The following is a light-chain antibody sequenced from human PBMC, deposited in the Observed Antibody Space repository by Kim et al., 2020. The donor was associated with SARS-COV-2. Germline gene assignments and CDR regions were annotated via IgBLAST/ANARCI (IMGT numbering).Light chain of an antibody. Sequence: VSPGARATLSCRTSQSVSTNLAWYQQKPGQAPRLLIYGTSTRATGIPARFSGSGSGTEFTLTISSLQSEDFAIYYCQQYNRWPPYIFGQGTKLEIK. CDR2: GTS. CDR1: QSVSTN. CDR3: QQYNRWPPYI. J-gene: IGKJ2*01. V-gene: IGKV3-15*01.